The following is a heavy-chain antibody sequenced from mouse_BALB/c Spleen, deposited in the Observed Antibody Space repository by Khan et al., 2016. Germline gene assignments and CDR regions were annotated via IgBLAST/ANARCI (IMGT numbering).Heavy chain of an antibody. CDR2: INPDSSTI. Sequence: EVKLLESGGGLVQPGGSLKLSCAASGFDFSRYWMSWVRQAPGKGLEWIGEINPDSSTINYTPSLKDKFIISRDNAKNTLYLQRSKVRSEDTALYYCARLHYYGRFADWGQGTLVTVSA. D-gene: IGHD1-2*01. V-gene: IGHV4-1*02. CDR1: GFDFSRYW. J-gene: IGHJ3*01. CDR3: ARLHYYGRFAD.